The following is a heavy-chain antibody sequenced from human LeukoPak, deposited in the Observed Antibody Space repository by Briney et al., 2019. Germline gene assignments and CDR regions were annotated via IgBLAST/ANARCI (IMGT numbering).Heavy chain of an antibody. CDR3: AVTTYYYGSGSYSPDY. J-gene: IGHJ4*02. V-gene: IGHV1-69*13. CDR2: IIPIFGTA. CDR1: GGTFSSYA. D-gene: IGHD3-10*01. Sequence: ASVKLSCKASGGTFSSYAISWVRQAPGQGLEWMGRIIPIFGTANYAQKFQGRVTITSDESTSTAYMELSSLRSEDTAVYYCAVTTYYYGSGSYSPDYWGQGTLVTVSS.